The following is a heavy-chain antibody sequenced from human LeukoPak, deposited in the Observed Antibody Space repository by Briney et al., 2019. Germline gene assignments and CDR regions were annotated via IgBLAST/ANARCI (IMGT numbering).Heavy chain of an antibody. D-gene: IGHD5-12*01. CDR2: IQYDVSSE. V-gene: IGHV3-33*05. J-gene: IGHJ3*02. Sequence: PGRSLRLSCAASGFTFSSYGMHWVRQAPGKGLEWVAFIQYDVSSEYYADSVKGRFTVSRDNSKNTLYLQMNSLRAEDTAVYYCAREGYEVYAFDIWGQGTMVTVSS. CDR1: GFTFSSYG. CDR3: AREGYEVYAFDI.